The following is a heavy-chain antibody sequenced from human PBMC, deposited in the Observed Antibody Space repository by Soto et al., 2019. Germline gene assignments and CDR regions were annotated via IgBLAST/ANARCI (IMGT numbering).Heavy chain of an antibody. Sequence: ASVKVSCKASGYTFTGYHMHWVRQAPGQGLEWMGWINPNSGGTNYAQKFQGRVTMTRDTSISTVYMELSSLRSEDTAVYYCARDWDYDSSGYYPDDAFDIWGQGTMVTVSS. V-gene: IGHV1-2*02. CDR1: GYTFTGYH. CDR3: ARDWDYDSSGYYPDDAFDI. D-gene: IGHD3-22*01. J-gene: IGHJ3*02. CDR2: INPNSGGT.